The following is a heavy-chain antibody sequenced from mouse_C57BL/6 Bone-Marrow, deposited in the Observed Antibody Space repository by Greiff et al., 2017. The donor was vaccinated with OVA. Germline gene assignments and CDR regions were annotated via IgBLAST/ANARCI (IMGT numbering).Heavy chain of an antibody. V-gene: IGHV1-26*01. Sequence: DVKLQESGPELVKPGASVKISCKASGYTFTDYYMNWVKQSHGKSLEWIGDINPNNGGTSYNQKFKGKATLTVDKSSSTAYMELRSLTSEDSAVYYCARSDYDEDYAMDYWGQGTSVTVSS. CDR1: GYTFTDYY. D-gene: IGHD2-4*01. CDR2: INPNNGGT. CDR3: ARSDYDEDYAMDY. J-gene: IGHJ4*01.